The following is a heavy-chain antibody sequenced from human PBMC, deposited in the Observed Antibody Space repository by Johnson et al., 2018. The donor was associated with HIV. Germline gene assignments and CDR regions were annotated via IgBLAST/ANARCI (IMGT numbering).Heavy chain of an antibody. CDR2: ISSSGTII. CDR3: ARIPGSGWDHDAFDI. V-gene: IGHV3-11*04. Sequence: QEKLVESGGGLVKAGGSLRLSCAASGFIFSDYYMSWIRQAPGKGLEWVSYISSSGTIIYYVDSVKGRFTISRDNAKNSLYLQMNSLTAADTAVYYCARIPGSGWDHDAFDIWGQGTMVTVSS. D-gene: IGHD6-19*01. CDR1: GFIFSDYY. J-gene: IGHJ3*02.